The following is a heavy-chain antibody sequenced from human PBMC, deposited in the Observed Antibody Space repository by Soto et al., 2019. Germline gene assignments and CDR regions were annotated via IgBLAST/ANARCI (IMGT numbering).Heavy chain of an antibody. CDR1: GFTFITYG. J-gene: IGHJ4*02. D-gene: IGHD5-12*01. V-gene: IGHV3-30*18. CDR2: ISYDGSNE. CDR3: ANDPLGGWLQFSFGD. Sequence: GGSLRLSCAASGFTFITYGMHWVRQAPGKGLEWVAVISYDGSNEYYADSVKGRFTISRDKSKNTLYLQMNSLRPEDTAVYFCANDPLGGWLQFSFGDWGQGALLTVSA.